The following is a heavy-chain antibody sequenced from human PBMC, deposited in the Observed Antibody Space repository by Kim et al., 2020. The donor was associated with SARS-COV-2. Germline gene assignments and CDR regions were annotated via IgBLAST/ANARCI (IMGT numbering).Heavy chain of an antibody. CDR3: ARDLLWSRETVASVAHFDY. CDR2: VRYYDGDT. V-gene: IGHV1-18*01. D-gene: IGHD3-3*01. J-gene: IGHJ4*02. CDR1: GYTFSNYA. Sequence: ASVKVSCKTSGYTFSNYAISWVRQAPGQGPEWVGWVRYYDGDTNYVQTFEYAPKFQGRVTMTTDASTSTAYMDLRSLTSDDTAMYYCARDLLWSRETVASVAHFDYWGQGTQVTVSS.